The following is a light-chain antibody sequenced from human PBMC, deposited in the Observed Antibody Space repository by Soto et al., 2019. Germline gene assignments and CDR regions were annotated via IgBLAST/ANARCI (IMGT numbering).Light chain of an antibody. Sequence: EIVLTQSPGTLSLSPGERATLSCRASQSVSSSYLVWYQQKPGQAPRLLIYGASSRATGIPDRFSGSGSGTHFTLTSSRLEPEDFAVFYCQKYGSSPLTFGQGTKVEIK. CDR2: GAS. CDR1: QSVSSSY. V-gene: IGKV3-20*01. J-gene: IGKJ1*01. CDR3: QKYGSSPLT.